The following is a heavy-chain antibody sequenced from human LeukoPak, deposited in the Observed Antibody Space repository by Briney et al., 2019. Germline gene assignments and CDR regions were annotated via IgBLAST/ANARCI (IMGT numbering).Heavy chain of an antibody. V-gene: IGHV4-59*12. CDR1: GGSISSYY. J-gene: IGHJ5*02. CDR2: IYYSGST. D-gene: IGHD5-24*01. Sequence: SETLSLTCTVSGGSISSYYWSWIRQPPGKGLEWIGYIYYSGSTNYNPSLKSRVTISVDTSKNQFSLKLSSVTAADTAVYYCARDYRDGYNYDWFDPWGQGTLVTVSS. CDR3: ARDYRDGYNYDWFDP.